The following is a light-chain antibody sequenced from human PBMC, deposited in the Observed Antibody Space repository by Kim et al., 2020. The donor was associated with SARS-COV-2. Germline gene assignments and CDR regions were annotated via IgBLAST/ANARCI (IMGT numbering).Light chain of an antibody. CDR3: GADHGSGSNCVYV. V-gene: IGLV9-49*01. CDR1: SGYSNYK. CDR2: VGTGGIVG. Sequence: CTLSSGYSNYKVDWYQQRPGKGPRFVMRVGTGGIVGSKGDGIPDRFSVLGSGLNRYLTIKNIQEEDESDYHCGADHGSGSNCVYVFGTGTKVTVL. J-gene: IGLJ1*01.